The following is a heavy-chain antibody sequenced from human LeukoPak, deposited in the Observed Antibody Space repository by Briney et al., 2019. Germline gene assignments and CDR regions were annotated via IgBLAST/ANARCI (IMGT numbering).Heavy chain of an antibody. V-gene: IGHV1-18*01. CDR1: GYTFTSYG. CDR3: ARDYYYDSSGYYLDY. CDR2: ISAYNGNT. J-gene: IGHJ4*02. Sequence: ASVKVSCKASGYTFTSYGISWVRQAPGQGLEWMGWISAYNGNTDYAQKLQGRVTMTTDTSTSTAYMELRSLRSDDTAVYYCARDYYYDSSGYYLDYWGQGTLVTVSS. D-gene: IGHD3-22*01.